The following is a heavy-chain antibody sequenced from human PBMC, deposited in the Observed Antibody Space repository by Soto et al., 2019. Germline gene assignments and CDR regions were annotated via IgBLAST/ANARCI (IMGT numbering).Heavy chain of an antibody. Sequence: PSETLSLTCTVSGGSINNYYWSWIRQPPGKRLGWIGYIFYSGSPTYNPSLKSRVTMSVDTSKNQFSLNLRSVTAADTAVYYCARGSDYGRYWGQGTLVTVSS. J-gene: IGHJ4*02. CDR2: IFYSGSP. CDR1: GGSINNYY. D-gene: IGHD4-17*01. V-gene: IGHV4-59*01. CDR3: ARGSDYGRY.